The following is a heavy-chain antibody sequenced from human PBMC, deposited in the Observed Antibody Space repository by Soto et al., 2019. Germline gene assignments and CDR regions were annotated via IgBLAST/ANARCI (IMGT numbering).Heavy chain of an antibody. CDR3: AKDKRARSSGWYGMDV. D-gene: IGHD6-19*01. CDR2: ISYDGSNK. J-gene: IGHJ6*02. V-gene: IGHV3-30*18. Sequence: QVQLVESGGGVVQPGRSLRLSCAASGFTFSSYGMHWVRQAPGKGLEWGAVISYDGSNKYYADSVKGRFTISRDNSKNTLYLQMNSLRGEDTAVYYCAKDKRARSSGWYGMDVWGQGTTVTVSS. CDR1: GFTFSSYG.